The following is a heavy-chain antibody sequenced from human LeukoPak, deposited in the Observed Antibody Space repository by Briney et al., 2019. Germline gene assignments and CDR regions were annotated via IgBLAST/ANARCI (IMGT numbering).Heavy chain of an antibody. CDR1: GFTFSSYG. D-gene: IGHD1-14*01. CDR2: IRSKANSYAT. CDR3: TRHYWSMGTRAGGRENDY. V-gene: IGHV3-73*01. J-gene: IGHJ4*02. Sequence: PGGSLRLSCAAAGFTFSSYGMSWVRQASGKGLEWVGRIRSKANSYATAYAASVKGRFTISRDDSKNTAYLQMNSLKTEDTAVYYCTRHYWSMGTRAGGRENDYWGQGTLVTVSS.